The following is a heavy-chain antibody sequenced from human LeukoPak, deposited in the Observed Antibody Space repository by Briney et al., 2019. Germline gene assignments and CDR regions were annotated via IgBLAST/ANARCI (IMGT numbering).Heavy chain of an antibody. CDR1: GYTFNDYY. V-gene: IGHV1-2*02. CDR3: ARRSSGYSGYDYAY. J-gene: IGHJ4*02. D-gene: IGHD5-12*01. Sequence: ASVKVSCKASGYTFNDYYMHWMRQAPGQGLEWMGWINPNSGGTNYAQKFQGRVTMTRDTSISTVYMELNRLTSDDTAVYYCARRSSGYSGYDYAYWGQGTLVTVSS. CDR2: INPNSGGT.